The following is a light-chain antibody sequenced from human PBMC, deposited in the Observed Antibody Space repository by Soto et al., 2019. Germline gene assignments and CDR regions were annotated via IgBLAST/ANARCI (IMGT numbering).Light chain of an antibody. CDR2: LGS. V-gene: IGKV2-28*01. J-gene: IGKJ1*01. Sequence: DIVMTQSPVSLPVTPGEPASISCRSSQSLLHSNGYNYLDWYLQKPGQSPRLLIYLGSNRASGVPGRFSASASGTDFTLTISRVEAEDVGVYYCMGALQSPPTFGPGTKVDIK. CDR3: MGALQSPPT. CDR1: QSLLHSNGYNY.